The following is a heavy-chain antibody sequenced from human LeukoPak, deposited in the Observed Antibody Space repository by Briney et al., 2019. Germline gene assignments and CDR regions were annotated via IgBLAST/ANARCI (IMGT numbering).Heavy chain of an antibody. CDR1: GGSVSTSDYY. J-gene: IGHJ4*02. V-gene: IGHV4-39*07. CDR3: ARVFDS. Sequence: PSEALSLTCTVSGGSVSTSDYYWGWIRQSPVKGLEWIGDVFYTGKTNYNPSLRGRATISIDTSKNQFSLKLTYVTAADSAVYYCARVFDSWGQGTLVTVSS. CDR2: VFYTGKT.